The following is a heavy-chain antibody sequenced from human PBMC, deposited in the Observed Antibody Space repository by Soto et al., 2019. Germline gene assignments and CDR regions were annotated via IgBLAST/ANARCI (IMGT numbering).Heavy chain of an antibody. D-gene: IGHD1-26*01. CDR2: IYWDDSK. J-gene: IGHJ4*02. CDR3: AHAYGGRSLY. CDR1: GFSLTTDRVG. V-gene: IGHV2-5*02. Sequence: QITLKESGPTLVKPTQTLTLTCTFSGFSLTTDRVGVGWIRQPPGEALEWLAVIYWDDSKTYRPSLERRLTITKDTSKTQVALTMTNMDSLDTATYYCAHAYGGRSLYWGQGTLVTVSS.